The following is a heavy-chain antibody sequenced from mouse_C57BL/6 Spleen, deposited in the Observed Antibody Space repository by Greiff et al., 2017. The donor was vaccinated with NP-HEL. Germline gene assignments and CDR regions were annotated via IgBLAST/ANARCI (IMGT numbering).Heavy chain of an antibody. V-gene: IGHV1-59*01. J-gene: IGHJ2*01. Sequence: QVQLQQPGAELVRPGTSVKLSCKASGYTFTSYWMHWVKQRPGQGLEWIGVIDPSDSYTNYNQKFKGKATLTVETSSSTAYMQLSSLTSEDSAVYYCARDDYDYWGQGTTLTVSS. CDR2: IDPSDSYT. D-gene: IGHD2-4*01. CDR3: ARDDYDY. CDR1: GYTFTSYW.